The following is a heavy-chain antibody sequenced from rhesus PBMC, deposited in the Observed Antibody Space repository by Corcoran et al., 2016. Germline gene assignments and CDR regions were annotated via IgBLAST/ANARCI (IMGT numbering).Heavy chain of an antibody. J-gene: IGHJ5-2*02. V-gene: IGHV4-122*02. D-gene: IGHD4-29*01. CDR3: ARSSYASLDV. CDR1: GYSIRSGYY. CDR2: ITYSGST. Sequence: QVQLQESGPGLVKPSETLSLTCAASGYSIRSGYYWSWIRPPPGKGLEWIGYITYSGSTSYNPSLKSRVTISRDTSKNQFSLKLSSVTAADTAVYYCARSSYASLDVWGRGVLVTVSS.